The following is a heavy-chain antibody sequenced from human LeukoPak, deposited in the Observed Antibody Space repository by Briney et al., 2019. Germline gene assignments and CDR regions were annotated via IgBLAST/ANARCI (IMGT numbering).Heavy chain of an antibody. V-gene: IGHV1-69*05. Sequence: SVKVSCKASGGTFSSYAISWVRQAPGQGLEWMGRIIPIFGTANYAQKFQGRVTITTDESTSTAYMELSRLRSEDTAVYYCARDHLDSSGTDYWGQGTLVTVSS. CDR3: ARDHLDSSGTDY. J-gene: IGHJ4*02. CDR2: IIPIFGTA. CDR1: GGTFSSYA. D-gene: IGHD3-22*01.